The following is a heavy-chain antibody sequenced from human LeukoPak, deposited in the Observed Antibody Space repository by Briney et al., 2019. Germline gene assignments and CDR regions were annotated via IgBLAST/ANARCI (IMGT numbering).Heavy chain of an antibody. Sequence: GGSLRLSCAASGFTFSSYGMHRVRQAPGKGLEWVAVIWYDGSNKYYADSVKGRFTISRDNSKNTLYLQMNSLRAEDTAVYYCARDTNIAAAGTDYWGQGTLVTVSS. V-gene: IGHV3-33*01. J-gene: IGHJ4*02. CDR2: IWYDGSNK. CDR3: ARDTNIAAAGTDY. CDR1: GFTFSSYG. D-gene: IGHD6-13*01.